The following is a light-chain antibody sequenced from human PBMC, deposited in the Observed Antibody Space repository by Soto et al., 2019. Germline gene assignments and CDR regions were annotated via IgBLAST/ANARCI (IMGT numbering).Light chain of an antibody. V-gene: IGKV3-20*01. Sequence: EILLTQSPDSLSLSPGDRATLSCRASRSFSSTFFAWYQQKPGQAPRLLIYGASSRATGIPDRFSGSGSGTDFTLTISRLEPEDFAVYYCQQYASSVTFGQGTKVEIK. CDR1: RSFSSTF. J-gene: IGKJ1*01. CDR2: GAS. CDR3: QQYASSVT.